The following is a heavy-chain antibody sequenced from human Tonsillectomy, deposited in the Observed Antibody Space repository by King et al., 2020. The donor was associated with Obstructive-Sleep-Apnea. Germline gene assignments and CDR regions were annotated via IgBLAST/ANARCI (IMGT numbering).Heavy chain of an antibody. D-gene: IGHD2-2*01. CDR3: VKDGGPGVTSCYFYYDGMDV. V-gene: IGHV3-23*04. J-gene: IGHJ6*02. Sequence: EVQLVESGGGLVKPGGSLRLSCAASGFTFTNYAMTWVRQAPGKGLEWVSAISGTASSTYYADSVKGRFTISRDNSKNTLYLQMNSLRAEDTAVYHCVKDGGPGVTSCYFYYDGMDVWGQGTTVTVSS. CDR1: GFTFTNYA. CDR2: ISGTASST.